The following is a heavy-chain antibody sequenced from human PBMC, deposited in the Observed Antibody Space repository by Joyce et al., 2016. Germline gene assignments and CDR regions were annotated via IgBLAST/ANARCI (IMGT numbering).Heavy chain of an antibody. J-gene: IGHJ3*01. D-gene: IGHD2-15*01. CDR3: ARVMLGECRGENCHSSAFDV. V-gene: IGHV4-39*07. CDR2: IYRSGTT. Sequence: QLQLQESGPGLVKPSETLSLSCNVSGGSVNTRTFYWGWIRQSPGKGLEWIGSIYRSGTTFYKPSLKSRVSLSLDTSKNHFSLDVTSATSADTAVYYCARVMLGECRGENCHSSAFDVWGQGTMAIVSS. CDR1: GGSVNTRTFY.